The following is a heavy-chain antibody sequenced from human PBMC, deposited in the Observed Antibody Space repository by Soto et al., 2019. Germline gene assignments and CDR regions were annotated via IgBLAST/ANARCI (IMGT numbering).Heavy chain of an antibody. J-gene: IGHJ4*02. D-gene: IGHD6-19*01. V-gene: IGHV4-59*08. CDR1: GASVSSHH. CDR3: AAYRRGEGGRGY. CDR2: DYMASA. Sequence: QVQLQESGPGVVKPSEPLSLTCTVSGASVSSHHWTWIRQPPGKGLEWIGDYMASASYSPSLKSRVTIAADTSKNQFSLNLSSVTAADTAVYYCAAYRRGEGGRGYWGQGTLVTVSS.